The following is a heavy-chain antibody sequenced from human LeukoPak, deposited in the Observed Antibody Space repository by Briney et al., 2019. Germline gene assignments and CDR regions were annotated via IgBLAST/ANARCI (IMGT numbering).Heavy chain of an antibody. J-gene: IGHJ4*02. CDR2: IRSKANSYAT. CDR3: TRPGYYYDSSEDY. CDR1: GFTFSGSA. D-gene: IGHD3-22*01. V-gene: IGHV3-73*01. Sequence: PGGSLRLSCAASGFTFSGSAMHWVRQASGKGLEWVGRIRSKANSYATAYAASVKGRYTISRDDSKNTAYLQMNSLKTEDTAVYYCTRPGYYYDSSEDYWGQGTLVTVSS.